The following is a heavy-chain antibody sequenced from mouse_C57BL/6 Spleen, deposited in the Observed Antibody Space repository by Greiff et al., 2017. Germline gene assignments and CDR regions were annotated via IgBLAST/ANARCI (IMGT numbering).Heavy chain of an antibody. Sequence: EVQLVESGGGLVQPKGSLKLSCAASGFSFNTYAMNWVRQAPGKGLEWVARIRSKSNNYATYYADSVKDRFTISRDDSESMLYLQMNNLKTEDTAMYYCVRHGMVTTLYYYAMDYWGQGTSVTVSS. V-gene: IGHV10-1*01. CDR1: GFSFNTYA. J-gene: IGHJ4*01. CDR3: VRHGMVTTLYYYAMDY. D-gene: IGHD2-3*01. CDR2: IRSKSNNYAT.